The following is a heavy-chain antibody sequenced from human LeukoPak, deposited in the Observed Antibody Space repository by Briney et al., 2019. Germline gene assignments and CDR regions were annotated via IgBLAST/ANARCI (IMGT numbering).Heavy chain of an antibody. CDR3: ARSSVVLRFLEWLGEFDY. D-gene: IGHD3-3*01. J-gene: IGHJ4*02. CDR1: GFTFSSYW. Sequence: GGSLRLSCAASGFTFSSYWMSWVRQAPGKGLEWVANIKQDGSEKYYVDSVKGRFTISRDNAKNSLYLQMNSLRAEDTAVYYCARSSVVLRFLEWLGEFDYWGQGTLVTVSS. CDR2: IKQDGSEK. V-gene: IGHV3-7*01.